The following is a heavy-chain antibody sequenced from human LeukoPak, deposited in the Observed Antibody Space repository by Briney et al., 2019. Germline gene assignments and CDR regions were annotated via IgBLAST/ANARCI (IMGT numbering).Heavy chain of an antibody. CDR2: IRPDGDRT. CDR1: GFTFSTYA. D-gene: IGHD6-19*01. Sequence: GGSLRLSCAASGFTFSTYAITWVRQGPGKGLEWVSAIRPDGDRTYYANSVRGRFTISRDNSKDTVYLQINGLGVEDTAVYYCAREQSGTRGWYTVDYWGQGTLVTVSS. CDR3: AREQSGTRGWYTVDY. V-gene: IGHV3-23*01. J-gene: IGHJ4*02.